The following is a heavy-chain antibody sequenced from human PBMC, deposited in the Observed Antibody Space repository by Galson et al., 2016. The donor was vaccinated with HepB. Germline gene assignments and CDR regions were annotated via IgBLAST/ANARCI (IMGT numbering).Heavy chain of an antibody. CDR2: VNPGNGDT. CDR1: GYTFSNHG. D-gene: IGHD6-19*01. Sequence: SVKVSCKASGYTFSNHGVNWVRQAPGQRLEWMGWVNPGNGDTRYSQNFQGRATITSDTSATTVYMELNRLTSEDTAVYYCVRDQVRGWAPFDYWGQGTLVTVSS. CDR3: VRDQVRGWAPFDY. V-gene: IGHV1-3*01. J-gene: IGHJ4*02.